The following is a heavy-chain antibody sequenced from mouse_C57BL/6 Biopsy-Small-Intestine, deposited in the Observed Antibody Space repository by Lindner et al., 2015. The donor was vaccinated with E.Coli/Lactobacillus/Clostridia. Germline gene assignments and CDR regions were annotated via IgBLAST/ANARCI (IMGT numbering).Heavy chain of an antibody. J-gene: IGHJ4*01. CDR1: GYNFTSHG. D-gene: IGHD1-1*01. Sequence: SVKVSCKASGYNFTSHGITWVRQAPGQGLEWMGWISLWNGNTYHAQKFQGRVTMTTDTSTTTAYMELRNLRSDDTAVYFCARVGVNIIVVGTDHWGQGTLVTVSS. CDR2: ISLWNGNT. V-gene: IGHV1-81*01. CDR3: ARVGVNIIVVGTDH.